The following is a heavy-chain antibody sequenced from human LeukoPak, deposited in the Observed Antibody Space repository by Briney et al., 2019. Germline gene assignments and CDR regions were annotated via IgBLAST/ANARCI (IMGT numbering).Heavy chain of an antibody. CDR2: ISGSGGST. J-gene: IGHJ4*02. CDR3: AKGIRVSWTTALYFDY. D-gene: IGHD4-17*01. V-gene: IGHV3-23*01. Sequence: QPGGSLRLSCAASGFTFSSYAMSWVRQAPGKGLEWVSAISGSGGSTYYADSVKGRFTISRDNSKNTLYLQMNGLRAEDTAVYYCAKGIRVSWTTALYFDYWGQGALVTVSS. CDR1: GFTFSSYA.